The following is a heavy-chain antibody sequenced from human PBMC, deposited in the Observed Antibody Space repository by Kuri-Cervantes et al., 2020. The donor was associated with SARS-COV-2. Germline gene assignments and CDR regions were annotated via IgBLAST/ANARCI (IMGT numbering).Heavy chain of an antibody. CDR3: ARHFQLVYTYYFNS. V-gene: IGHV4-39*01. D-gene: IGHD2-8*01. J-gene: IGHJ4*02. CDR2: IYESGSS. CDR1: GGSISSYY. Sequence: GSLRLSCTVSGGSISSYYWGWIRQPPGKGLEWIGSIYESGSSFYDPSLKSRVTISLDTSKNQFSLRLSSVTAADTAVYYCARHFQLVYTYYFNSWGRGLLVTVSS.